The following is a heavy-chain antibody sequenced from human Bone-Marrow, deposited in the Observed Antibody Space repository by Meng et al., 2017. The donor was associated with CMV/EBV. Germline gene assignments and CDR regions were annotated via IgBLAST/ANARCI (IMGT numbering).Heavy chain of an antibody. D-gene: IGHD1-26*01. CDR3: AREGGELGGDY. V-gene: IGHV3-53*01. CDR1: GFIVSSNY. CDR2: IYSGGST. J-gene: IGHJ4*02. Sequence: GESLKISCAAPGFIVSSNYMRWVRQAPGKGLEWVSVIYSGGSTYYADSVKGRFTISRDNSKNTVSLQMNSLRAEDTAVYYCAREGGELGGDYWGQGTLVTVSS.